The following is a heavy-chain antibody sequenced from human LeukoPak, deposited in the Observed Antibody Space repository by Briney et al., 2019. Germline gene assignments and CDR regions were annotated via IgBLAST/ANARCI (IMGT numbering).Heavy chain of an antibody. CDR1: GFTVSNYA. J-gene: IGHJ4*02. CDR2: VIGSVAST. CDR3: AKGGYDYIEVGYFDY. V-gene: IGHV3-23*01. D-gene: IGHD5-12*01. Sequence: GRSLRLSCAASGFTVSNYAMSWVRQSPGKGLEWVSMVIGSVASTFYADSVKGRFTISIDNSKNKLYLQMNSLRAEDTAVYYCAKGGYDYIEVGYFDYWGPGTLVTVSS.